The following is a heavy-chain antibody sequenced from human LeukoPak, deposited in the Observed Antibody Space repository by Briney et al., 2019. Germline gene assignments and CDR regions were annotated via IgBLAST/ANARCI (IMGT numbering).Heavy chain of an antibody. CDR3: ARGWKYRFGFYFDY. CDR2: ISGSKGKT. CDR1: GYTFTSYG. J-gene: IGHJ4*02. V-gene: IGHV1-18*01. D-gene: IGHD5-18*01. Sequence: ASVKASCKASGYTFTSYGISWVRQAPGQGLEWVGWISGSKGKTIYAQKFQGRVTMATDTSTSTVYMEVRSLRSDDTAVYYCARGWKYRFGFYFDYWGQGTLVTVSS.